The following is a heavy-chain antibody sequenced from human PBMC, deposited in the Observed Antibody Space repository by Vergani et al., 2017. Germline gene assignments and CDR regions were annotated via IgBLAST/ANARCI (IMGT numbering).Heavy chain of an antibody. CDR3: ARVGGSYSFDY. Sequence: QVQLVQSGAEVKKPGASVKVSCKVSGYTLTELSMHWVRQAPGKGLEWMGWISAYNGNTNYAQKLQGRVTMTTDTSTSTAYMELRSLRSDDTAVYYCARVGGSYSFDYWGQGTLVTVSS. D-gene: IGHD1-26*01. CDR1: GYTLTELS. J-gene: IGHJ4*02. CDR2: ISAYNGNT. V-gene: IGHV1-18*01.